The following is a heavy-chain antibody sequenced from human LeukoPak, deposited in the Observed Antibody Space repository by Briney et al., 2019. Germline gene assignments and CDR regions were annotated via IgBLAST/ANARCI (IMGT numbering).Heavy chain of an antibody. J-gene: IGHJ4*02. V-gene: IGHV4-30-4*01. Sequence: SETLSLTCTVSGGSISSGDYYWSWIRQPPGKGLEWIGYIYYSGSTYYNPSLKSRVTISVDTSKNQFSLKLSSVTAADTAVYYCARSPLRRPRGHKGGYFDYWGQGTLVTVSS. CDR2: IYYSGST. CDR1: GGSISSGDYY. CDR3: ARSPLRRPRGHKGGYFDY. D-gene: IGHD1-26*01.